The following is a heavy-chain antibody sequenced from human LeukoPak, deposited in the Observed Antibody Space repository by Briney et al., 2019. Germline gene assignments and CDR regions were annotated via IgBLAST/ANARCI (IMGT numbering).Heavy chain of an antibody. CDR2: INHSGST. CDR1: GGSFSGYY. D-gene: IGHD2-15*01. V-gene: IGHV4-34*01. J-gene: IGHJ3*02. Sequence: SETLSLTCAVYGGSFSGYYWSWIRQPPGKGLEWIGEINHSGSTNYNPSLKSRVTISVDTSKNQFSLKLSSVTAADTAVYYCVRVPPYCSGGSRCSAAFDIWGQGTMVTVSS. CDR3: VRVPPYCSGGSRCSAAFDI.